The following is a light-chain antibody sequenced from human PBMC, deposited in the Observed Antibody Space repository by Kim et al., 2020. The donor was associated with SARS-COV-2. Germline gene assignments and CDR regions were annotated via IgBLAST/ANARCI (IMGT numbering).Light chain of an antibody. J-gene: IGLJ3*02. CDR2: KDS. CDR1: VLAKKY. CDR3: YSAADNNGV. V-gene: IGLV3-27*01. Sequence: VSPRQTARITCSGDVLAKKYARWFQQKPGQAPVLVIYKDSERPSGIPERFSGSSSGTTVTLTISGAQVEDEADYYCYSAADNNGVFGGGTQLTVL.